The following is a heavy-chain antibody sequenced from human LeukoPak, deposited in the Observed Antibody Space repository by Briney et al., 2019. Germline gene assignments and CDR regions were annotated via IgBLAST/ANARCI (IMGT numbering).Heavy chain of an antibody. CDR2: IRQDGSEK. V-gene: IGHV3-7*03. CDR3: ARGGVYGDYYFDY. J-gene: IGHJ4*02. Sequence: GGSLRLSCAASGFTFSSYWMTWVRQAPGKGLEWVANIRQDGSEKYYVDSVKGRFTISRDNAKNSLYLQVNSLRAEDTAVYYCARGGVYGDYYFDYWGQGTLVTVSS. CDR1: GFTFSSYW. D-gene: IGHD4-17*01.